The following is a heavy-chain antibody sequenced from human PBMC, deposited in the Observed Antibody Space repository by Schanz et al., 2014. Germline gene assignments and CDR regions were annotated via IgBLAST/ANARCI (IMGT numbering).Heavy chain of an antibody. Sequence: EVQLVESGGGLVQPGGSLRLSCAASGFTFSSYAMSWVRQAPGKGLEWVSYVSRSTPDIYYADSVKGRFTISRDNSKNTVYLQMNSLRPEDTAVYYCARGGFGEVSYFDYWGQGTLDTVSS. CDR2: VSRSTPDI. V-gene: IGHV3-23*04. D-gene: IGHD3-10*01. J-gene: IGHJ4*02. CDR1: GFTFSSYA. CDR3: ARGGFGEVSYFDY.